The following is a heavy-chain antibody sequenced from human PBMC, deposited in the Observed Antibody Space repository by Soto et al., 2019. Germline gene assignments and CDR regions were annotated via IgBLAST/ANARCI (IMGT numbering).Heavy chain of an antibody. CDR2: ISSDGGKA. J-gene: IGHJ3*02. CDR1: GFTVSYFG. Sequence: PGGSLRLSCAASGFTVSYFGLHWVRQAPGKGLEWVTFISSDGGKAYYADSMKGRFTISRDNSKNTLDLQMNSLKPEDTAVYYCAKDKYRQLDAFDIWGQGTMVTVSS. CDR3: AKDKYRQLDAFDI. D-gene: IGHD6-13*01. V-gene: IGHV3-30-3*01.